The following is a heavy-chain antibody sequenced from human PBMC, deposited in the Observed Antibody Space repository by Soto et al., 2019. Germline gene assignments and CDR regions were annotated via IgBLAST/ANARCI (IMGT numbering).Heavy chain of an antibody. J-gene: IGHJ5*02. CDR1: GGSISSGGYF. V-gene: IGHV4-31*03. CDR2: IYYSGTT. CDR3: ASSGYCSGGGCQPRGGFDP. D-gene: IGHD2-15*01. Sequence: QVRLQESGPGLLKPSQTLSLTCTVSGGSISSGGYFWTWIRQHPGKGLEWIGYIYYSGTTYSNPSLQSRLTISVGTSKNQFSLKLNSVTAADTAVYYCASSGYCSGGGCQPRGGFDPWGQGILVTVSS.